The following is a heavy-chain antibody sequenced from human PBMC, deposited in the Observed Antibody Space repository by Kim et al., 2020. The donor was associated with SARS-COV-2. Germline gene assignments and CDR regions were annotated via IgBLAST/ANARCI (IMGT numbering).Heavy chain of an antibody. V-gene: IGHV4-61*07. Sequence: STTYNPPLESRVKISADTSKNQISLKMTSVTAADTAVYYCARPYYFYAMDVWGQGTTVTVSS. CDR2: ST. J-gene: IGHJ6*02. CDR3: ARPYYFYAMDV.